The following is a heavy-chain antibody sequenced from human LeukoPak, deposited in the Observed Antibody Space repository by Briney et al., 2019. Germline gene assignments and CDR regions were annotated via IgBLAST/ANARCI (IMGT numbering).Heavy chain of an antibody. V-gene: IGHV1-8*01. J-gene: IGHJ4*02. CDR2: MNPNSGNT. CDR3: ARDYTVRGINSGY. CDR1: GYTFTSYD. D-gene: IGHD3-10*01. Sequence: ASVKVSCKASGYTFTSYDINWVRQATGQGLEWMGWMNPNSGNTGYAQKFQGRVTMTRNTSISTAYMELSSLRSEDTAVYYCARDYTVRGINSGYWGQGTLVTVSS.